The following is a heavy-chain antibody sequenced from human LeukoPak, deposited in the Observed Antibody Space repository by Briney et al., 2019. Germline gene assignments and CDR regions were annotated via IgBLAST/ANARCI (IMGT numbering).Heavy chain of an antibody. J-gene: IGHJ4*02. D-gene: IGHD1-26*01. CDR1: GFPFDTYG. Sequence: PPGRSLRLSCAASGFPFDTYGMHWVRQAPGKGLEWVAVIWFDGSNKYYADSVKGRFTISRDNSKNMLFLQMSSLTVEDTGVYFCARASGSYDYWGQGTLVIVSS. V-gene: IGHV3-33*01. CDR3: ARASGSYDY. CDR2: IWFDGSNK.